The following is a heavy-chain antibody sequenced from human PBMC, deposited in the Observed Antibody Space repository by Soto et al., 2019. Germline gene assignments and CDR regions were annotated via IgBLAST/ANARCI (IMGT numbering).Heavy chain of an antibody. Sequence: PGGSLRLSCAASGFTFSSYWMHWVRQAPGKGLVWVSRINTDGSYTTPADSVKGRFTISRDNAKNTLYLQMNSLRVEDTAVYYCTRDSYTRDVYYGMDVWGQGTTVTVSS. CDR3: TRDSYTRDVYYGMDV. D-gene: IGHD3-16*01. CDR2: INTDGSYT. V-gene: IGHV3-74*01. CDR1: GFTFSSYW. J-gene: IGHJ6*02.